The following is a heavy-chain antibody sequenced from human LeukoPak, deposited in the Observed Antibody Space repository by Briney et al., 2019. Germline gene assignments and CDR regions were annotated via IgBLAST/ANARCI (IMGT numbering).Heavy chain of an antibody. CDR1: GFIVSGNF. V-gene: IGHV3-53*05. Sequence: LPGGSLRLSCAASGFIVSGNFMNWVRQAPGKGLEWVSILYAGGTTSYTDSVKGRFTISRDSSKNTLYLQMNSLRVEDTAVYYCTKAPLRSCTGAFCYPFDYWGQGTLVTVSS. CDR2: LYAGGTT. J-gene: IGHJ4*02. CDR3: TKAPLRSCTGAFCYPFDY. D-gene: IGHD2-8*02.